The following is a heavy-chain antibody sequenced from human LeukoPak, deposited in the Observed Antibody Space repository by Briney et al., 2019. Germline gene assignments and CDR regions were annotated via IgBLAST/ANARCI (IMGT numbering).Heavy chain of an antibody. CDR2: ISHDGVI. V-gene: IGHV3-74*01. J-gene: IGHJ4*02. CDR3: ARDWVYKIDY. D-gene: IGHD5-24*01. Sequence: GGSLRLSCETAGFTFSSYVMHWVRRTPGKGLVWVPRISHDGVISYADSVKGRFTISRDNAKNTLTLQMNSLRVEDTAVYFCARDWVYKIDYWGRGTLVTVSS. CDR1: GFTFSSYV.